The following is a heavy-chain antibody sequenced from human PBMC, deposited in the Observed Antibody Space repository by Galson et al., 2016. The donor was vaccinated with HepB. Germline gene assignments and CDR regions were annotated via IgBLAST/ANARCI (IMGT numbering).Heavy chain of an antibody. Sequence: SVKVSCKASGFTFTSYGISWVRQAPGQGLEWMGGIIPIFGSADYAQKFLGRVSITADESTFTAYMFLTSLRSDDTAVYYCARGFVGFGPNYYDMDVWGQGTTVTVSS. CDR3: ARGFVGFGPNYYDMDV. CDR1: GFTFTSYG. J-gene: IGHJ6*02. D-gene: IGHD3/OR15-3a*01. V-gene: IGHV1-69*13. CDR2: IIPIFGSA.